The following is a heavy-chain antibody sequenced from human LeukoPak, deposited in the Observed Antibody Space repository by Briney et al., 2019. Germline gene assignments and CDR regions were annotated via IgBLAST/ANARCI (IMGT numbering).Heavy chain of an antibody. V-gene: IGHV3-21*04. CDR2: ITSSSTYI. Sequence: GGSLRLSCAASGFTFSSYSMNWVRQAPGKGLEWVSSITSSSTYIYYADAVKGRFTISRDNAKNSLYLQMNSLRAEDTALYYCGTERGAGRFEPWGQGTLVTVSS. CDR1: GFTFSSYS. CDR3: GTERGAGRFEP. J-gene: IGHJ5*02. D-gene: IGHD1-26*01.